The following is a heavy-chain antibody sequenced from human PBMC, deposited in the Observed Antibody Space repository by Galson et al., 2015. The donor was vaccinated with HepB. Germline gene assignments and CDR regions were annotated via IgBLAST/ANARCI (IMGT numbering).Heavy chain of an antibody. V-gene: IGHV3-30*04. CDR2: ISYDGSNK. D-gene: IGHD6-13*01. CDR3: ARGWGLAAAADY. J-gene: IGHJ4*02. Sequence: SLRLSCAAPGFTFSSYAMHWVRQAPGKGLEWVAVISYDGSNKYYADSVKGRFTISRDNSKNTLYLQMNSLRAEDTAVYYCARGWGLAAAADYWGQGTLVTVSS. CDR1: GFTFSSYA.